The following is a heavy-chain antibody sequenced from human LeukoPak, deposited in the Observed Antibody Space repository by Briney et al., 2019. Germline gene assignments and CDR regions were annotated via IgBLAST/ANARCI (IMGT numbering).Heavy chain of an antibody. D-gene: IGHD1-26*01. V-gene: IGHV3-23*01. CDR1: GFTFSTFG. CDR2: FGGTGAGI. J-gene: IGHJ4*02. CDR3: AKSGPYFYES. Sequence: GGSLRLSCAASGFTFSTFGMSWVRQAPGKGLEWVSTFGGTGAGIYYAASVKGRFTVSRDNSKNTLYLQMNSLRGEDTAIYYCAKSGPYFYESWGQGTLVTVSS.